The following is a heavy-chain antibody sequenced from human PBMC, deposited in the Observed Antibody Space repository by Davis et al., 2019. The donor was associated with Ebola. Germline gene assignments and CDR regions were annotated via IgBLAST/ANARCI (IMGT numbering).Heavy chain of an antibody. V-gene: IGHV1-18*01. D-gene: IGHD6-13*01. CDR2: ISAYNGNT. CDR1: GYTLTELS. Sequence: ASVKVSCKVSGYTLTELSVHWVRQAPRKGLEWMGWISAYNGNTNYAQKLQGRVTMTTDTSTSTAYMELRSLRSDDTAVYYCARVVAAPNWFDPWGQGTLVTVSS. J-gene: IGHJ5*02. CDR3: ARVVAAPNWFDP.